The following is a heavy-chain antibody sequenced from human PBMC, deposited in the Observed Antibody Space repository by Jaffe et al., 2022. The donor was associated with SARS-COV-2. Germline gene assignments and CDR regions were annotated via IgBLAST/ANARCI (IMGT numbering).Heavy chain of an antibody. J-gene: IGHJ3*02. V-gene: IGHV3-23*01. CDR3: AKDDLMPLSGSYFTTPTHKAFDI. CDR2: ISGSGGST. D-gene: IGHD1-26*01. CDR1: GFTFSSYA. Sequence: EVQLLESGGGLVQPGGSLRLSCAASGFTFSSYAMSWVRQAPGKGLEWVSAISGSGGSTYYADSVKGRFTISRDNSKNTLYLQMNSLRAEDTAVYYCAKDDLMPLSGSYFTTPTHKAFDIWGQGTMVTVSS.